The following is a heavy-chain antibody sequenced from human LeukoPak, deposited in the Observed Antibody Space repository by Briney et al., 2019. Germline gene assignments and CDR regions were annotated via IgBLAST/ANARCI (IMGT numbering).Heavy chain of an antibody. CDR1: GFTFSDYY. CDR3: ARVLWFEDYDAFDI. V-gene: IGHV3-11*06. J-gene: IGHJ3*02. CDR2: ISSSSSYT. D-gene: IGHD3-10*01. Sequence: GGSLRLSCAASGFTFSDYYMRWIRQAPGKGLEWVSDISSSSSYTNYADSVKGRFTISRDNAKNSLYLQMNGLRAEDTAVYYCARVLWFEDYDAFDIWGQGTMVTVSS.